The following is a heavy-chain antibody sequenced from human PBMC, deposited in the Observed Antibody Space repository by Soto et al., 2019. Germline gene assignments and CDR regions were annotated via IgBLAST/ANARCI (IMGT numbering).Heavy chain of an antibody. D-gene: IGHD1-26*01. CDR1: GFSVSSNY. CDR2: HYSGGST. J-gene: IGHJ5*02. CDR3: ARHRHPRGTVGATSPLDP. V-gene: IGHV3-53*01. Sequence: SLRLSCAISGFSVSSNYLSWVRQAPGKGLEWVSVHYSGGSTYYADSVQGRFTISRDKSNNTLYLQMRRVRAEDTAVYFCARHRHPRGTVGATSPLDPWGQGTQVTVSS.